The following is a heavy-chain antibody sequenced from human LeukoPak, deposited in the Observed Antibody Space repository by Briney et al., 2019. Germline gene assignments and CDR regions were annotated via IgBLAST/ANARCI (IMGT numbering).Heavy chain of an antibody. V-gene: IGHV3-53*01. CDR2: IYSGGSI. Sequence: GGSLRLSXAASGFTFSSYWMSWVSQAPGKGLEWVSVIYSGGSIYYADSVKGRFTISRDNSKNTLYLQMNSLRAEDTAVYYCARDLGLYPIWGQGTMVTVSS. D-gene: IGHD2-8*01. CDR3: ARDLGLYPI. CDR1: GFTFSSYW. J-gene: IGHJ3*02.